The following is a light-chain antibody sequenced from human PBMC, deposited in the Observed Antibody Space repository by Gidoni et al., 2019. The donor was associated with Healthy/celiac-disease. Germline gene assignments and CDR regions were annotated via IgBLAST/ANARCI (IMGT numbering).Light chain of an antibody. Sequence: EIVLTQSPATLSLSPGERATLSCRASQSVSSYLAWYQQKPGQAPRLLIYDASNRATGIPARFSGSGSEIDFTLTISSLEPEDFAVYYCQQRSNWSFTFGPGTKVDIK. CDR3: QQRSNWSFT. CDR2: DAS. J-gene: IGKJ3*01. CDR1: QSVSSY. V-gene: IGKV3-11*01.